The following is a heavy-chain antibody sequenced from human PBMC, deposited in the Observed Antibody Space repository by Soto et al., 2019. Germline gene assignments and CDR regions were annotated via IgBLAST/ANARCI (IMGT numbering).Heavy chain of an antibody. CDR1: GGSISSGGYS. D-gene: IGHD4-17*01. J-gene: IGHJ4*02. V-gene: IGHV4-30-2*01. CDR2: IYHSGST. Sequence: SETLSLTCAVSGGSISSGGYSWSWIRQPPGKGLEWIGYIYHSGSTYYNPSLKSRVTISVDRSKNQFSLKLSSVTAAGTAVYYCARTTVSNQFDYWGQGTLVTVS. CDR3: ARTTVSNQFDY.